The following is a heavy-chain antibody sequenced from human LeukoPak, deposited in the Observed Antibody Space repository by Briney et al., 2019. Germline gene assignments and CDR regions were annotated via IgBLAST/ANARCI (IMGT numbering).Heavy chain of an antibody. D-gene: IGHD3-10*01. J-gene: IGHJ4*02. Sequence: GGSLRLSCAASGFTFSSYGMHWVRQAPGKGLEWVSSISGSSNYIYYADSVKGRFTISRDNAKNSLYLQMNSLRAEDTAVYYCARDTDHASGTMYDYWGQGTLVTVSS. CDR1: GFTFSSYG. CDR2: ISGSSNYI. V-gene: IGHV3-21*01. CDR3: ARDTDHASGTMYDY.